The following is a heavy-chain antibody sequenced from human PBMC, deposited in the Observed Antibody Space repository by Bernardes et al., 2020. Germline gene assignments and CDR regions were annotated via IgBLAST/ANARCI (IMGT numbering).Heavy chain of an antibody. Sequence: SEPLSLTCTVSGGSISSYYWSWIRQPPGKGLEWIGYIYYSGSTNYNPSLKSRVTISVDTSKNQFSLKLSSVTAADTAVYYCARGQVLTGGDAFDVWGQGTMVTVSS. J-gene: IGHJ3*01. V-gene: IGHV4-59*01. CDR2: IYYSGST. CDR1: GGSISSYY. D-gene: IGHD3-16*01. CDR3: ARGQVLTGGDAFDV.